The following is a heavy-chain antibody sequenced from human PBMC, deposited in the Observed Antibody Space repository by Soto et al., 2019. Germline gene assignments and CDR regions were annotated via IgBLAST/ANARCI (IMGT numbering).Heavy chain of an antibody. V-gene: IGHV3-23*01. D-gene: IGHD3-3*01. CDR3: AKDGFGGASDY. Sequence: EVHLLESGGGFVQPGGSLRLSCVASGFSFSSHAMTWVRQAPGKGLEWVSVISAGSGNTYYAESVKGRFTVSRDNSKNTLWLQMDSLRVEDTGLYYCAKDGFGGASDYWGQGTHVTVSS. J-gene: IGHJ4*02. CDR1: GFSFSSHA. CDR2: ISAGSGNT.